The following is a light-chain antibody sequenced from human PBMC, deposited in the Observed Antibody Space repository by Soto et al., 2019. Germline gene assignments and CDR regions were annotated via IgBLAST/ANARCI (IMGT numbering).Light chain of an antibody. J-gene: IGLJ3*02. CDR2: SSN. CDR3: AAWDDDLHVWL. CDR1: DPNIGSTA. V-gene: IGLV1-44*01. Sequence: QSVLTQPTSVSATPGQGGTLSCSGGDPNIGSTAVNWNQQLPGTAPKLIIYSSNQRPSGVPDRTSGSKSGTSASLAISGLQSEDEADYYCAAWDDDLHVWLFGGGTKLTVL.